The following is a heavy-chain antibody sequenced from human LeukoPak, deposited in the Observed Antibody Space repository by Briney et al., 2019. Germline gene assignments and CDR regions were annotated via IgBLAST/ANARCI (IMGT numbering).Heavy chain of an antibody. CDR1: GYTFTSYA. CDR3: ASKIGTTVVPSGAFDI. CDR2: INAGNGNT. V-gene: IGHV1-3*01. Sequence: ASVKVSCKASGYTFTSYAMNWVRQAPGQRLEWMGWINAGNGNTKYSQKFQGRVTMTRDTSISTAYMELSRLRSDDAAVYYCASKIGTTVVPSGAFDIWGQGTMVTVSS. D-gene: IGHD4-23*01. J-gene: IGHJ3*02.